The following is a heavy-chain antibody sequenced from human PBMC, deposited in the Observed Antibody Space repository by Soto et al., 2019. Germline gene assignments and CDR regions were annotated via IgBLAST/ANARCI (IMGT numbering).Heavy chain of an antibody. J-gene: IGHJ4*02. CDR2: ISAYNGNT. CDR1: GYTFTSYG. V-gene: IGHV1-18*01. CDR3: ARTLVGATRFDY. D-gene: IGHD1-26*01. Sequence: ASVKVSCKASGYTFTSYGISWVRQAPGQGLEWMGWISAYNGNTNYAQKLQGRVTMTTDTSTSTACMELRSLRSDDTAVYYCARTLVGATRFDYWGQGTLVTVSS.